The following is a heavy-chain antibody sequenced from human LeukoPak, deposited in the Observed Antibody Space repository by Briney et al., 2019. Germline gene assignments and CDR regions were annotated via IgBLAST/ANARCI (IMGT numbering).Heavy chain of an antibody. CDR1: GFTFSNFW. CDR3: VRDNSGWFDP. Sequence: GGSLRLSCAVSGFTFSNFWMSWVRQAPGKGLEWVANIKQDGSEKYYVGSVKGRFTISRDNAKNSLYLQMNSLRAEDTAVYYCVRDNSGWFDPWGQGTLVTVSS. D-gene: IGHD6-19*01. V-gene: IGHV3-7*03. CDR2: IKQDGSEK. J-gene: IGHJ5*02.